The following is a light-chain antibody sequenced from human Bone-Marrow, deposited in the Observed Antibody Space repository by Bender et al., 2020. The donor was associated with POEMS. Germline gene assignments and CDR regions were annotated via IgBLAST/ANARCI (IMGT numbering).Light chain of an antibody. Sequence: SYDLTQPPSVSVGPGQTAIITCSGHQLGDRYTSWYQQRPGQSPMLIIYQDDKRPSGIPGRFSGSNSGNTATLIISGTQAVDEADYYCQSWDRTTVVFGGGTKLTVL. CDR3: QSWDRTTVV. CDR2: QDD. J-gene: IGLJ2*01. CDR1: QLGDRY. V-gene: IGLV3-1*01.